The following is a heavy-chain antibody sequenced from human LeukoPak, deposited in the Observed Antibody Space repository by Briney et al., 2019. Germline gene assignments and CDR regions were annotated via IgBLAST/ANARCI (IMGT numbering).Heavy chain of an antibody. CDR3: ARDIVRYFDY. V-gene: IGHV4-61*02. D-gene: IGHD2-8*01. J-gene: IGHJ4*02. CDR2: IHTSGST. CDR1: GGSISSGSYY. Sequence: SQTLSLTCTVSGGSISSGSYYWRWVRQPAGGGREWLGRIHTSGSTSSNPSLQSRLTISIDTSKNQCSLKLSSVTAADTAVYYCARDIVRYFDYWGQGTLVTVSS.